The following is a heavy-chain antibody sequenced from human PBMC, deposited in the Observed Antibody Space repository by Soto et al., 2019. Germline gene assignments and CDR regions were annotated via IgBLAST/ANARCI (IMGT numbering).Heavy chain of an antibody. V-gene: IGHV3-33*01. D-gene: IGHD2-15*01. CDR1: GFTFSSYG. CDR3: ARDLLRYAPWFDP. J-gene: IGHJ5*02. CDR2: IWYDGSNK. Sequence: QVQLVESGGGVVQPGRSLRLSCAASGFTFSSYGMHWVRQAPGKGLEWGAVIWYDGSNKYYADSVKGRFTISRDNSKNTLYLHMNSLRADDTAVYYCARDLLRYAPWFDPWGQGTLLTVSS.